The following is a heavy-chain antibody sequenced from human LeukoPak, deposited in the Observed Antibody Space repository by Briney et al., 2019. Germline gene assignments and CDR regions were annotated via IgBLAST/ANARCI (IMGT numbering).Heavy chain of an antibody. J-gene: IGHJ4*02. CDR2: ISSSSSYI. CDR1: GFTFGSYS. CDR3: ARDTFGERLAY. V-gene: IGHV3-21*04. Sequence: GGSLRLSCAASGFTFGSYSMNWVRQAPGKGLEWVSSISSSSSYIYYADSVKGRFTISRDNSKNTLYLQMNSLRAEDTAVYYCARDTFGERLAYWGQGTLVTVSS. D-gene: IGHD3-16*01.